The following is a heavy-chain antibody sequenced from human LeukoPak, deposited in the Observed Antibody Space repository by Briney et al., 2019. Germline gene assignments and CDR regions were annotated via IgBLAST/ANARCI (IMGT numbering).Heavy chain of an antibody. V-gene: IGHV4-39*01. Sequence: SETLSLTCTVSGYSMHGGSYYWAWIRRPPGKGLEWVASIHHTGTTYYNPSLKSRVTISVDRSKNQYSLQFTSVIAADTAVYYGARHASGEPPRYWGQGTLVTVSS. D-gene: IGHD7-27*01. CDR1: GYSMHGGSYY. CDR2: IHHTGTT. CDR3: ARHASGEPPRY. J-gene: IGHJ4*02.